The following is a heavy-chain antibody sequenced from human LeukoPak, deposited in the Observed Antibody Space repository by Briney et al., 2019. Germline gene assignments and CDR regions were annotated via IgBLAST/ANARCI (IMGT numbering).Heavy chain of an antibody. Sequence: SETLSLTCSVSGGSISSKTYFWGWIRQPPGKGLEWIGSIYYSGSTYYNPSLSSRVTISEDTSKNQFSLKLSSVTAADTAVYYCARAPLWRQISSGWYAGAFDIWGQGTMVTVSS. D-gene: IGHD6-19*01. V-gene: IGHV4-39*07. CDR3: ARAPLWRQISSGWYAGAFDI. CDR1: GGSISSKTYF. CDR2: IYYSGST. J-gene: IGHJ3*02.